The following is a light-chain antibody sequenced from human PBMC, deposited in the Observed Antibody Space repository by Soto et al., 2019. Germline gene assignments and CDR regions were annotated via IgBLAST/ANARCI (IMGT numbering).Light chain of an antibody. CDR1: QSVSSY. Sequence: ETVLTQSPATLSLSPGERATLSCRASQSVSSYLAWYQQKPGQAPRLLIYDASNRATGIPARFSGSGSGTDFTLTISSLEPEDSAVYYCQQRANWPQYTFGKGTKLEIK. CDR3: QQRANWPQYT. V-gene: IGKV3-11*01. CDR2: DAS. J-gene: IGKJ2*01.